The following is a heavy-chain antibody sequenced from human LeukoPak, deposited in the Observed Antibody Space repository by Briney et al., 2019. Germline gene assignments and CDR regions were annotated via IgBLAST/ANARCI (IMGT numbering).Heavy chain of an antibody. CDR3: AAVDVDTAFP. J-gene: IGHJ5*02. Sequence: GGSLRLSCAASGFTFSTYGMTWVRQAPGKGLEWVSAIGGSGVSTYYADSVKGRFTISRDNSRNTLYLQMNSLRAEDTAVYYCAAVDVDTAFPWGQGTLVTVSS. V-gene: IGHV3-23*01. CDR1: GFTFSTYG. CDR2: IGGSGVST. D-gene: IGHD5-18*01.